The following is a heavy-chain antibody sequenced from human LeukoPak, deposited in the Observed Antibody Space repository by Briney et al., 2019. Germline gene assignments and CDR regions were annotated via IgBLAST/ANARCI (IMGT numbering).Heavy chain of an antibody. J-gene: IGHJ2*01. V-gene: IGHV3-21*01. CDR2: ISSSSSYI. D-gene: IGHD2-15*01. CDR1: GFTFSSYS. Sequence: PGGSLRLSCAASGFTFSSYSMNWVRQALGKGLEWVSSISSSSSYIYYADSAKGRFTISRDNAKNSLYLQMNSLRAEDTAVYYCARVEVVTGLEEYFDLWGRGTLVTVSS. CDR3: ARVEVVTGLEEYFDL.